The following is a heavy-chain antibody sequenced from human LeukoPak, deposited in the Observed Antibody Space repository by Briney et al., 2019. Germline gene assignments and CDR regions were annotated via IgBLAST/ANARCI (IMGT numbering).Heavy chain of an antibody. CDR3: ARGTLSIAAAGTQSSLVN. Sequence: SQTLSLTCAISGDSVSSNSAAWNWIRQSPSRGLEWLGRTYYRSKWYNDYAVSVKSRITINPDTSKNQFSLQLNSVTPEDTAVYYCARGTLSIAAAGTQSSLVNWGQGTLVTVSS. J-gene: IGHJ4*02. D-gene: IGHD6-13*01. CDR2: TYYRSKWYN. CDR1: GDSVSSNSAA. V-gene: IGHV6-1*01.